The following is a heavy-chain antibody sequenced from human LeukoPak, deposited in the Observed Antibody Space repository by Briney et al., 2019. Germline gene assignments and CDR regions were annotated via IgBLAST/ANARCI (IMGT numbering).Heavy chain of an antibody. Sequence: GGSLRLSCAASGFTFSSYGMHWVRQAPGKGLEWVAVIWYDGSNKYYADSVKGRFTISRDNSKNTLYLQMNSLRAEDTAVYYCARVIIRGSSWLDYWGQGTLVTVSS. CDR2: IWYDGSNK. J-gene: IGHJ4*02. V-gene: IGHV3-33*01. CDR1: GFTFSSYG. CDR3: ARVIIRGSSWLDY. D-gene: IGHD6-13*01.